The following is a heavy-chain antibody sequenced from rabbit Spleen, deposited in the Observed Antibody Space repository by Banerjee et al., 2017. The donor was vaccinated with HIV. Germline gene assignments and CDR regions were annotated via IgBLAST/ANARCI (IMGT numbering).Heavy chain of an antibody. CDR2: IDAGSSGST. CDR3: TRQSDL. CDR1: GFDFSHYG. D-gene: IGHD2-1*01. V-gene: IGHV1S45*01. Sequence: QEQLKETGGGLVQPGGSLTLSCKASGFDFSHYGVSWVRQAPGKGLEWIACIDAGSSGSTYYASWAKGRFTISKTSSTTVTLQMTSLTAADTATYFCTRQSDLWGPGTLVTVS. J-gene: IGHJ6*01.